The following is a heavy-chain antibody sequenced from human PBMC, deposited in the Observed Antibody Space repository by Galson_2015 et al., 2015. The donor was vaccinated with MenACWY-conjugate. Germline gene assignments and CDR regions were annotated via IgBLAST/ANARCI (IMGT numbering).Heavy chain of an antibody. J-gene: IGHJ3*02. CDR3: VRGGYCSGATCYPYNAFDI. CDR1: GFPFSSHE. V-gene: IGHV3-48*03. Sequence: SLRLSCAASGFPFSSHEMNWVRQAPGKGLEWVSYISTSDSSMFYADSVKGRFTISRDTAKSLLYLQMNSLRAEDTAVYYCVRGGYCSGATCYPYNAFDIWGKGHWSPSLQ. CDR2: ISTSDSSM. D-gene: IGHD2-15*01.